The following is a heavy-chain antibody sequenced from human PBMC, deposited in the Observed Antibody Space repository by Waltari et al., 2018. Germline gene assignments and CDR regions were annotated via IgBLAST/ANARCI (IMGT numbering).Heavy chain of an antibody. CDR1: GFTFSSYS. CDR2: ISRSSSYI. D-gene: IGHD5-18*01. J-gene: IGHJ4*02. V-gene: IGHV3-21*01. CDR3: AREGYSYGYDY. Sequence: EVQLVESGGGLVKPGGSLRLSCAASGFTFSSYSITWVRQAPGKGLEWVSSISRSSSYIYYADSVKGRFTISRDNAKNSLYLQMNSLRAEDTAVYDCAREGYSYGYDYWGQGTLVTVPS.